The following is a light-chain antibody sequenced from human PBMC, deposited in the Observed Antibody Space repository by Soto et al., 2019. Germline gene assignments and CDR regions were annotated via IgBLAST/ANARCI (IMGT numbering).Light chain of an antibody. CDR3: QQRSNWPYT. Sequence: EIVLTQSPATLSLSPGERATLSCRASQSVSSYLAWYQQKPGQAPRLLIYDASNRATGIPARLSGSGSGTDFTLTIRSLEPEDFAVYYCQQRSNWPYTFGQGTKLEIK. V-gene: IGKV3-11*01. CDR1: QSVSSY. CDR2: DAS. J-gene: IGKJ2*01.